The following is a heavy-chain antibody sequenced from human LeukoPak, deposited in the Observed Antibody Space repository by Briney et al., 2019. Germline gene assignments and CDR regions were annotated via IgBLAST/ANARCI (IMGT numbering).Heavy chain of an antibody. CDR3: AREAIVGYTRASRLYYLDY. Sequence: QSGGSLRLSCAGSGFTFKIYAMHWVRQAPGKGLEWVAVLSSDGSSEYYADSVKGRFTISRDNSKTTLYLQMNSLRLEDTAVYFCAREAIVGYTRASRLYYLDYWGQGTLVTVSS. J-gene: IGHJ4*02. D-gene: IGHD2-21*01. CDR1: GFTFKIYA. CDR2: LSSDGSSE. V-gene: IGHV3-30-3*01.